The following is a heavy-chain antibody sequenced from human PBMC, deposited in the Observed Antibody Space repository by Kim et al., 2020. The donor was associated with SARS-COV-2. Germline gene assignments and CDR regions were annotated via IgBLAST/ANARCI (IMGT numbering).Heavy chain of an antibody. CDR2: IYYSENT. D-gene: IGHD3-3*01. V-gene: IGHV4-61*01. J-gene: IGHJ4*02. CDR3: ARAPNDFWSGYPYYIDY. Sequence: SETLSLTCTVSGGSVSSGSYFWSWIRQPTGKGLEWIGYIYYSENTNYNPSLKSRVTMTVDTSKNQFPLKLRSVTAADTAVYYCARAPNDFWSGYPYYIDYWGQGTLVPVSS. CDR1: GGSVSSGSYF.